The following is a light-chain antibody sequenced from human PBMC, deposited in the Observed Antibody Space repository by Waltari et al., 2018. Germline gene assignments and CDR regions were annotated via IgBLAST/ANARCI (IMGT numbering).Light chain of an antibody. Sequence: DIQMSQSPSSLSASVGDRVTITCRASQDISSYLNWYQQKPGKAPKLLIYYANSLASGDPSRFSGSGSGTEFTLTISSLQPEDFATYYCQQGNSNPPTFGQGTKVEIK. V-gene: IGKV1-39*01. CDR1: QDISSY. J-gene: IGKJ1*01. CDR3: QQGNSNPPT. CDR2: YAN.